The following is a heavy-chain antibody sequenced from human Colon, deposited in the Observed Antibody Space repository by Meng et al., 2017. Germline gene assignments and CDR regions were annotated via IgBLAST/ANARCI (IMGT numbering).Heavy chain of an antibody. V-gene: IGHV3-23*01. D-gene: IGHD6-13*01. CDR1: GFTFQNSV. CDR2: ISGTGDKT. J-gene: IGHJ4*02. CDR3: AKEDFYSSRGYSKFLY. Sequence: GGLLRLSCEAFGFTFQNSVMNWFRQAPAKGLEWVSVISGTGDKTYYADSVKGRFTISRDNSKNMVYLQLNSLRAEDTSIYYCAKEDFYSSRGYSKFLYWGQGTLVTVSS.